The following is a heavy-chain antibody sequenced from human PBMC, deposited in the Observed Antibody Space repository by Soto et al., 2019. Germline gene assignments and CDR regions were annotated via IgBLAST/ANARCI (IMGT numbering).Heavy chain of an antibody. CDR2: ISYDGSNQ. D-gene: IGHD6-19*01. Sequence: QVQLVESGGGVAQPGRSLRLSCAASGFTFSNYGMHWVRQAPGKGLEWVGVISYDGSNQYYADSVEGRITISRDHSKYTLYLQVNSLRAEDTAVYYCAKDGNIYTSGWYAPSLDYWGQGTLVTVSS. J-gene: IGHJ4*02. CDR3: AKDGNIYTSGWYAPSLDY. CDR1: GFTFSNYG. V-gene: IGHV3-30*18.